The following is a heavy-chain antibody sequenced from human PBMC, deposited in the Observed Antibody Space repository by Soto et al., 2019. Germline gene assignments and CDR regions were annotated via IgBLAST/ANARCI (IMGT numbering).Heavy chain of an antibody. CDR2: INPNSGGT. CDR1: GYTFTGYY. CDR3: AIFESGVRGNYFDY. V-gene: IGHV1-2*04. Sequence: QVQLVQSGAEVKKPGASVKVSCKASGYTFTGYYMHWVRQAPGQGLEWMGWINPNSGGTNYAQKFQGWVTMTRDTSVSTAYMELSRLRSDDTAVYYCAIFESGVRGNYFDYWGQGTLVTVSS. D-gene: IGHD3-10*01. J-gene: IGHJ4*02.